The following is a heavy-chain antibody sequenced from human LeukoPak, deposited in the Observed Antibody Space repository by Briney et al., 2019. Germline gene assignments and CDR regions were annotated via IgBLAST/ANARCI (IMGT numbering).Heavy chain of an antibody. CDR1: GGSISSSSYY. Sequence: SETLSLTCTVSGGSISSSSYYWGWIRQPPGKGLEWIGSIYYSGSTYYNPSLKSRVTISVDTSKNQFSLKLSSVTAADTAVYYCARGGGSDLQWLTRRRGNYYYYMDVWGKGTTVTVSS. V-gene: IGHV4-39*01. CDR2: IYYSGST. J-gene: IGHJ6*03. CDR3: ARGGGSDLQWLTRRRGNYYYYMDV. D-gene: IGHD6-19*01.